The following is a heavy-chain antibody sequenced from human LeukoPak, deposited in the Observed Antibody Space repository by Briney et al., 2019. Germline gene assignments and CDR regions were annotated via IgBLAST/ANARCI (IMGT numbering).Heavy chain of an antibody. V-gene: IGHV1-3*01. CDR2: INAGNGNT. J-gene: IGHJ6*02. D-gene: IGHD2-2*01. Sequence: ASVKVSCKASGYTFTSYAMHWVRQAPGQRLEWMGWINAGNGNTKYSQKFQGRVTITRDTSASTAYMELSSLRSEDTAVYYCASGGVVPAAMKYYYYYGMDVWGQGTRSPSP. CDR1: GYTFTSYA. CDR3: ASGGVVPAAMKYYYYYGMDV.